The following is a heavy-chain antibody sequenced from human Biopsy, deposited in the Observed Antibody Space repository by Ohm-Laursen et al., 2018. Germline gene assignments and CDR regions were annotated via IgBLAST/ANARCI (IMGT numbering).Heavy chain of an antibody. CDR3: ARSVGIMAAPIDY. CDR2: INSVGTI. Sequence: SLRLSCAASGFMFSASCMSWIRQAPGKGLEWVSNINSVGTIYYADSVRGRFTISRDDAKNSLYLQMNSLRVEDTAVYYCARSVGIMAAPIDYWGQGTLVTVSS. J-gene: IGHJ4*02. D-gene: IGHD3-16*01. CDR1: GFMFSASC. V-gene: IGHV3-11*01.